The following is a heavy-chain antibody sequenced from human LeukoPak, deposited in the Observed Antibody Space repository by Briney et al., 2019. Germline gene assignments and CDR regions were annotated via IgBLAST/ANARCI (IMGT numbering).Heavy chain of an antibody. D-gene: IGHD6-19*01. Sequence: QPGGSLRLSCVASGFSFSAYIMHWVRQAPGKGLEYVSAIGSDGSSTFYPNSVKGRFTISRDNSKSTLYLQMGSLRAEDTAVYYCTRRYGGHSGWAGYHDSWGQGTLVTVSS. CDR2: IGSDGSST. V-gene: IGHV3-64*01. J-gene: IGHJ4*02. CDR3: TRRYGGHSGWAGYHDS. CDR1: GFSFSAYI.